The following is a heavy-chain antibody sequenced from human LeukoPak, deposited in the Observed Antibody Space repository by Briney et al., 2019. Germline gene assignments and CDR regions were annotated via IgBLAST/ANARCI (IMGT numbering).Heavy chain of an antibody. D-gene: IGHD2-15*01. Sequence: GGSLRLSCAASGFTFSSYAMTWVRQAPGKGLEWVSLISGSGGSTYYADSVKGRFTISRDNSKNTLYLQMSSLRAEDTAVYYCARAPRYCSGGSCYGPRFDYWGQGTLVTVSS. CDR3: ARAPRYCSGGSCYGPRFDY. CDR2: ISGSGGST. J-gene: IGHJ4*02. V-gene: IGHV3-23*01. CDR1: GFTFSSYA.